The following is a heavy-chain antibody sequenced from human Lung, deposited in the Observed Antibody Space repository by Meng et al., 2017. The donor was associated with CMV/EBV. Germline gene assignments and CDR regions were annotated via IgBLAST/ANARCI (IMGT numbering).Heavy chain of an antibody. CDR2: IRRKGYGGTT. D-gene: IGHD1-26*01. CDR1: GFTFGDFA. J-gene: IGHJ4*02. Sequence: GESLKISCPVSGFTFGDFAMTWVRQAPGTGLEWVGFIRRKGYGGTTEYAASVKGRFTISRDDSKSIAYLQMNSLNTEDTAVYYCTGWHSGSNFDYWGQGTLVTVSS. V-gene: IGHV3-49*04. CDR3: TGWHSGSNFDY.